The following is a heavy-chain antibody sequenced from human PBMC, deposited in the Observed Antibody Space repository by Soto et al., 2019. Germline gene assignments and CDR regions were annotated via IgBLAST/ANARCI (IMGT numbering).Heavy chain of an antibody. CDR3: AKEGYCSSTSCRVPDFDY. J-gene: IGHJ4*02. D-gene: IGHD2-2*01. V-gene: IGHV3-23*01. CDR1: GFTFSSYA. CDR2: ISGSGGST. Sequence: EVQLLESGGGLVQPGGSLRLSCAASGFTFSSYAMSWVRQAPGKGLEWVSAISGSGGSTYYADSVKGRFTISRDNSKNTLYLQMNSLRAEDTAVYYCAKEGYCSSTSCRVPDFDYWGQGTLVTVSS.